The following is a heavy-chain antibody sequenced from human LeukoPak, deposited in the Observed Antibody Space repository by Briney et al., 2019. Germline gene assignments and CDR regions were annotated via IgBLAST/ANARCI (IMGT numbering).Heavy chain of an antibody. Sequence: SETLSLTCAVYGGSFSGYYWSWIRQPPGKGLEWIGEINHSGSTNHNPSLKSRVTISVDTSKNQFSLKLSSVTAADTAVYYCARGPHLWLVRGVSAWFDPWGQGTLVTVSS. V-gene: IGHV4-34*01. J-gene: IGHJ5*02. CDR2: INHSGST. D-gene: IGHD3-10*01. CDR1: GGSFSGYY. CDR3: ARGPHLWLVRGVSAWFDP.